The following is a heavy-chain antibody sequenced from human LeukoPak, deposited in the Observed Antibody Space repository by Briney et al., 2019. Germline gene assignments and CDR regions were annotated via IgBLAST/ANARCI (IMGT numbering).Heavy chain of an antibody. CDR3: ARERMKDSSGYYSDFDY. J-gene: IGHJ4*02. V-gene: IGHV1-18*01. CDR1: GYTFTSYG. CDR2: ISAYNGNT. Sequence: GASVKVSCKASGYTFTSYGISWVRQAPGQGLEWMGWISAYNGNTNYAQKLQGRVTMTTDTSTSTAYMELRSLRSDDTAVYYCARERMKDSSGYYSDFDYWGQGTLVTVSS. D-gene: IGHD3-22*01.